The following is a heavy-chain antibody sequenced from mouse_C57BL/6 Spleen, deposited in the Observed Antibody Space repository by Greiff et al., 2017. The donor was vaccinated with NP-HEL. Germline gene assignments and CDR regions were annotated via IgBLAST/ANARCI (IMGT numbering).Heavy chain of an antibody. D-gene: IGHD1-1*01. CDR1: GYTFTSYW. CDR3: ARHTTVVATFHWYFDV. Sequence: QVQLKQPGAELVKPGASVKLSCKASGYTFTSYWMHWVKQRPGQGLEWIGMIHPNSGSTNYNEKFKSKATLAVDKSSSTAYMQLSSLTSEDSAVYYCARHTTVVATFHWYFDVWGTGTTVTVSS. J-gene: IGHJ1*03. CDR2: IHPNSGST. V-gene: IGHV1-64*01.